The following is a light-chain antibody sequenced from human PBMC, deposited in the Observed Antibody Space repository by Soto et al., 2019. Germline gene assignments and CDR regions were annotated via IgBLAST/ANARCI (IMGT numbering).Light chain of an antibody. Sequence: DIQMTQSPSSLSASVGDRVTITCQASQNIDNYLNWYQQKPGKAPNLLIYDASSLKTGVPSRFSGSGSGTDFTLTINSLQPEDFATYYCQHYDHVQVTFGQGTRLEIK. CDR2: DAS. V-gene: IGKV1-33*01. CDR3: QHYDHVQVT. J-gene: IGKJ5*01. CDR1: QNIDNY.